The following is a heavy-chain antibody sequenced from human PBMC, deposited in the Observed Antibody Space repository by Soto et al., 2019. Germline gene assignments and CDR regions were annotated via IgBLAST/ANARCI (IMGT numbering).Heavy chain of an antibody. J-gene: IGHJ5*02. CDR3: ARAISGYVT. CDR2: INTGNGNT. CDR1: RITSPTHS. Sequence: GAPVKGSCQASRITSPTHSRQWVRQVPGQGLEWMGWINTGNGNTRYSQRFLGRVSLTTDTSASTASMDLSSLTSEDTAVYCCARAISGYVTWGQGTLVTVSS. D-gene: IGHD5-12*01. V-gene: IGHV1-3*04.